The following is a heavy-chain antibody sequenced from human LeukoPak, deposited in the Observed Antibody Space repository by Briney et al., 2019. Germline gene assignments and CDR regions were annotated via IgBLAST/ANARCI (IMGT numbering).Heavy chain of an antibody. CDR3: ARESSEVTMIVVVDDAFDI. Sequence: ASVKVSCKASGYTFTSYDINWVRQATGQGLEWMGWMNPNSGNTGYAQKFQGRVTITRNTSISTAYMELSSLRSEDTAVYYCARESSEVTMIVVVDDAFDIWGQGTMVTVSS. D-gene: IGHD3-22*01. CDR1: GYTFTSYD. V-gene: IGHV1-8*03. CDR2: MNPNSGNT. J-gene: IGHJ3*02.